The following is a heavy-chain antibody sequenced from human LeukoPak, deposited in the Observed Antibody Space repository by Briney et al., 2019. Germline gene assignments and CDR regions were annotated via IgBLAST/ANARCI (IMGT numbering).Heavy chain of an antibody. CDR3: ARARGSQREGASDI. CDR2: ISSSSSYI. V-gene: IGHV3-21*01. Sequence: NTGGSLRLSCAASGFTFSSYTMNWVRQAPGKGLEWVSSISSSSSYIYYADSVKGRFTLSRDNAKKSLYLQMNSLRAEDTAVYYCARARGSQREGASDIWGQGTMVTVSS. CDR1: GFTFSSYT. J-gene: IGHJ3*02. D-gene: IGHD3-10*01.